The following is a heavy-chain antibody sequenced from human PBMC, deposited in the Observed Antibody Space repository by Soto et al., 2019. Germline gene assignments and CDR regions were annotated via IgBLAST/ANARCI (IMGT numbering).Heavy chain of an antibody. CDR2: IYSGGST. CDR3: AREPTAAAGTSY. D-gene: IGHD6-13*01. J-gene: IGHJ4*02. CDR1: GFTFSSNY. V-gene: IGHV3-66*01. Sequence: EVQLVESGGGLVQPGGSLRLSCAASGFTFSSNYMSWVRQAPGKGLEWVAVIYSGGSTYYADSVKGRFTISRDNSTNKLYLQMNSMRAADTAVYYCAREPTAAAGTSYWVRGTLVTGSS.